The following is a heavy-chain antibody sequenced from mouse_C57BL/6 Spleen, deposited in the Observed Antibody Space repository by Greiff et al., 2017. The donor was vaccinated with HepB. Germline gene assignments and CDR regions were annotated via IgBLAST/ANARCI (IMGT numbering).Heavy chain of an antibody. CDR2: ISNGGGST. D-gene: IGHD2-3*01. CDR3: ARRHDGYYGFAY. CDR1: GFTFSDYY. Sequence: EVQLVESGGGLVQPGGSLKLSCAASGFTFSDYYMYWVRQTPEKRLEWVAYISNGGGSTYYPDTVKGRFTISRDNAKNTLYLQMSRLKSEDTAMYYCARRHDGYYGFAYWGQGTLVTVSA. V-gene: IGHV5-12*01. J-gene: IGHJ3*01.